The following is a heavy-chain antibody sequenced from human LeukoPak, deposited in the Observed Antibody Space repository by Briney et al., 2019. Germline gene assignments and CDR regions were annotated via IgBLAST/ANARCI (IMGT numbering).Heavy chain of an antibody. Sequence: PGGSLRLSCAASGSTVSSDYMTWVRQAPGKGLEWVSLIYSGGSTYYADSVKGRFTISRDNSKNTLYLQMNSLRAEDTAVYYCAGGILGYYDLGIWGQGTMVTVSS. D-gene: IGHD3-22*01. J-gene: IGHJ3*02. CDR3: AGGILGYYDLGI. CDR2: IYSGGST. V-gene: IGHV3-53*01. CDR1: GSTVSSDY.